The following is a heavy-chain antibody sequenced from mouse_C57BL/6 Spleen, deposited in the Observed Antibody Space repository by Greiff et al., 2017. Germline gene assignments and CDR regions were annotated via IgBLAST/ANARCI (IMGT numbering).Heavy chain of an antibody. D-gene: IGHD2-4*01. V-gene: IGHV1-15*01. CDR3: TRSDCYDYDRYAMDY. Sequence: QVQLQQSGAALVRPGASVTLSCKASGYTFTDYEMPWVKQTPVPGLEWIGAIDPETGGTAYNQQFKGTAILTAAKSSSTAYMELRSLTSEDSAVYYGTRSDCYDYDRYAMDYWGQGTSVT. CDR2: IDPETGGT. J-gene: IGHJ4*01. CDR1: GYTFTDYE.